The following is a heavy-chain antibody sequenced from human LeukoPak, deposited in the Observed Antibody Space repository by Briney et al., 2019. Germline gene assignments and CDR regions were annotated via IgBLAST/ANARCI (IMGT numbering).Heavy chain of an antibody. CDR1: GGSFSGYY. CDR2: INHSGST. Sequence: SETLSLTCAVYGGSFSGYYWSWIRQPPGKELEWIGEINHSGSTNYNPSLKSRVTISVDTSKNQFSLKLSSVTAADTAVYYCARGRTWGGRGGRYYFDYWGQGTLVTVSS. CDR3: ARGRTWGGRGGRYYFDY. J-gene: IGHJ4*02. D-gene: IGHD3-16*01. V-gene: IGHV4-34*01.